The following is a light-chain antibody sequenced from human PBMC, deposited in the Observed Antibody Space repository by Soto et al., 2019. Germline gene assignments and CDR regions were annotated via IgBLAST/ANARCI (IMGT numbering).Light chain of an antibody. CDR3: QQYGGSPPAYT. CDR2: GAS. V-gene: IGKV3-20*01. J-gene: IGKJ2*01. Sequence: EIVLTQSPGTLSLSPGERATLSSRASQTISSSYLAWYHQKPGQAPRLLIYGASSRATGIPDRFSGSGSGTDFTLTISRLEPEDFAVYYCQQYGGSPPAYTFGQGTKVDIK. CDR1: QTISSSY.